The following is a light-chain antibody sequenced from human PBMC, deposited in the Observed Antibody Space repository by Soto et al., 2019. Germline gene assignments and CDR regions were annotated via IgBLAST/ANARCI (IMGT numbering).Light chain of an antibody. Sequence: EIVLTQSPCTLSLSPGERATLSCRASQSVSSNLAWYQQKPGQAPRLLIYGASTRATGIPARFSGSGSGTEFTLTISSLQSEDFAVYYCQQYSKWPPWTFGQGTKVDIK. CDR3: QQYSKWPPWT. CDR2: GAS. J-gene: IGKJ1*01. V-gene: IGKV3-15*01. CDR1: QSVSSN.